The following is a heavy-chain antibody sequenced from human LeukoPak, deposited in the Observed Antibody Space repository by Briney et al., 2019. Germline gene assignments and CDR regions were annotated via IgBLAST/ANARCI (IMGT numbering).Heavy chain of an antibody. J-gene: IGHJ4*02. Sequence: GESLKISCNGSGYSFTSNWISWVRQMPGKGLEWMGRIDPSDSHINYSPSFQGHVTISVAKSISTAYLQWSSLRASDTAMYYCARQGGGSYRRDFDYWGQGTLVTVSS. CDR2: IDPSDSHI. CDR1: GYSFTSNW. D-gene: IGHD1-26*01. V-gene: IGHV5-10-1*01. CDR3: ARQGGGSYRRDFDY.